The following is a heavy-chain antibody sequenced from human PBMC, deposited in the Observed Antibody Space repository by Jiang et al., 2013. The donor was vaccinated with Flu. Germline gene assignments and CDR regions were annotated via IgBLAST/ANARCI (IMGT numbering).Heavy chain of an antibody. J-gene: IGHJ2*01. D-gene: IGHD3/OR15-3a*01. CDR3: ARRSDVWAWKSDL. V-gene: IGHV4-59*01. CDR1: GGSITSNY. Sequence: LLKPSETLSLTCTFSGGSITSNYWTWIRQPPGKRLEWIGYMRHSVTTSYNPSLMSRVTISIDTSKNEVSLKLTSVTPADTAVYYCARRSDVWAWKSDLWGRGTLVTVSS. CDR2: MRHSVTT.